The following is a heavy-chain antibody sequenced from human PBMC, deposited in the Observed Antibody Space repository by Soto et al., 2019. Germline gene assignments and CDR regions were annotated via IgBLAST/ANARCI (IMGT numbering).Heavy chain of an antibody. Sequence: QLQLQESGPGLVRPSETLSLTCTVSGNSLSSTNYHWGWIRQTPWKDLQWIASMFYTGNTYYNPSLQIRPPIPADTSKNQFPLRLTSVTAADTAVYLCARTLGPRGSDHDGSDYRWTIDYWGQGTLGTVSS. J-gene: IGHJ4*02. CDR3: ARTLGPRGSDHDGSDYRWTIDY. V-gene: IGHV4-39*01. D-gene: IGHD3-16*02. CDR1: GNSLSSTNYH. CDR2: MFYTGNT.